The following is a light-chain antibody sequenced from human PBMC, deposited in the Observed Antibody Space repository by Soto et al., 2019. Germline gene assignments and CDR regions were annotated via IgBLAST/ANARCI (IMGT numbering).Light chain of an antibody. J-gene: IGLJ2*01. CDR3: AAWDDSLRAVV. V-gene: IGLV1-44*01. CDR2: RNH. Sequence: HSVLTQSPSASATPGQRVTISCSGSGSNIGTYAVNWYQQLPGTAPTLLIFRNHQRPSGVPDRFSGSKSGTSASLAISGPQSEDEADYYCAAWDDSLRAVVFGGGTKVTVL. CDR1: GSNIGTYA.